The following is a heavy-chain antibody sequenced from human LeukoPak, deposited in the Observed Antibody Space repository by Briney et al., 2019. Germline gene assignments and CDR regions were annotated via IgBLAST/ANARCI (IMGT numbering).Heavy chain of an antibody. CDR1: GFTFSSYG. D-gene: IGHD2-21*02. Sequence: PGGSLRLSCAASGFTFSSYGMHWVRQAPGKGLEWVAVISYDGSNKYYAGSVKGRFTISRDNSKNTLYLQMNSLRAEDTAVYYCAKDALGGNSLFAWAFDYWGQGTLVTVSS. CDR3: AKDALGGNSLFAWAFDY. V-gene: IGHV3-30*18. CDR2: ISYDGSNK. J-gene: IGHJ4*02.